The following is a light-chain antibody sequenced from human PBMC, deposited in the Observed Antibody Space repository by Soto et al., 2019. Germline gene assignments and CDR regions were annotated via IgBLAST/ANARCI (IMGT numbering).Light chain of an antibody. Sequence: EIVMTQSPGALSASPGETATLSCRASQSVSSDVAWYQQKPGQAPRLLIYGAFTRATGIPARFSGSGSGTEFTLTISSLQSEGFAVYYCQYYDQWPPWAFGQGTKVDIK. CDR3: QYYDQWPPWA. J-gene: IGKJ1*01. V-gene: IGKV3-15*01. CDR1: QSVSSD. CDR2: GAF.